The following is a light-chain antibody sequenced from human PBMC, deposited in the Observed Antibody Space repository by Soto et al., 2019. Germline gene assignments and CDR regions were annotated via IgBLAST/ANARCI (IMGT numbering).Light chain of an antibody. Sequence: QSVLTQPPSASGTPGQRVTIPCSGSSYNIGSNTVSWYQQLPGTAPKHLIYSNNQRPSWVPDRFSVSKSGTSASLAISELQSEDEADYYCASWDDRLNGQGVFGGGAKLTVL. J-gene: IGLJ3*02. CDR1: SYNIGSNT. V-gene: IGLV1-44*01. CDR2: SNN. CDR3: ASWDDRLNGQGV.